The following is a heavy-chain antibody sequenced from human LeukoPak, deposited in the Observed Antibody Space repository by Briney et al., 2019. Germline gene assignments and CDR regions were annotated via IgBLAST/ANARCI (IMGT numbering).Heavy chain of an antibody. CDR1: GFTFSSYA. CDR3: ARVQGAYGGYVEYFDH. V-gene: IGHV3-30*04. CDR2: ISYDGSNK. Sequence: PGRSLRLSCAASGFTFSSYAMHWVRQAPGKGLEWVAVISYDGSNKYYADSVKGRFTISRDNSKNTLYLQMNSLRAEDTAVYYCARVQGAYGGYVEYFDHWGQGTLVTVSS. J-gene: IGHJ4*02. D-gene: IGHD5-12*01.